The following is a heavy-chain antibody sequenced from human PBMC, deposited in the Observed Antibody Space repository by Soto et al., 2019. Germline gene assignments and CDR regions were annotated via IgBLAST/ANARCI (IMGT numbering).Heavy chain of an antibody. J-gene: IGHJ5*02. CDR2: ISGSGGST. CDR1: GFTFSSYA. D-gene: IGHD2-15*01. Sequence: GGSLRLSCAASGFTFSSYAMSWVRQAPGKGLEWVSAISGSGGSTYYADSVKGRFTISRDSSKNTLYLQMNSLRAEDTAVYYCATLVVVAAKFDPWGQGTLVTVSS. V-gene: IGHV3-23*01. CDR3: ATLVVVAAKFDP.